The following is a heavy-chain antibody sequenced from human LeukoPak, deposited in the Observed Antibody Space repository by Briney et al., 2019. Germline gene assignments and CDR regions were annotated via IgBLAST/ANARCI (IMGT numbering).Heavy chain of an antibody. D-gene: IGHD3-9*01. V-gene: IGHV3-21*01. CDR3: ARECGLRYFDWSLLDYGMDV. CDR1: GFTFSSYS. J-gene: IGHJ6*02. CDR2: ISSSSSYI. Sequence: GGSLRLSCAASGFTFSSYSMNWVRQAPGKGLEWVSSISSSSSYIYYADSVKGRFTISRDNAKNSLCLQMNSLRAEDTAVYYCARECGLRYFDWSLLDYGMDVWGQGTTVTVSS.